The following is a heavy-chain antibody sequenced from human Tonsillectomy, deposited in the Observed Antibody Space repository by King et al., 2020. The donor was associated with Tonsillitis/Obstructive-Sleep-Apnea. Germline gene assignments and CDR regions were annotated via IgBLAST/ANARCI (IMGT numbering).Heavy chain of an antibody. CDR3: ARDQGSGWYDAESFQP. D-gene: IGHD6-19*01. CDR2: ISSSGSNI. Sequence: VQLVESGGGLVKPGGSLRLSCAASGFTFSDYYMSWIRQAPGKGLEWVSYISSSGSNIYYADTVKGRFTIARDNAKNSLYLQMNSLRAEDTAVYYCARDQGSGWYDAESFQPWGQGTLVTVSS. V-gene: IGHV3-11*01. J-gene: IGHJ1*01. CDR1: GFTFSDYY.